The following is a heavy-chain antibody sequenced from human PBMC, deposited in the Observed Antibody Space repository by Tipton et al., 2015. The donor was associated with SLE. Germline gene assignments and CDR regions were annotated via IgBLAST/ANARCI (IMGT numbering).Heavy chain of an antibody. Sequence: TLSLTCVVSGGSFSGYYWNWIRQPPGKGLEWIGEINDSGTTNYNASLKSRATISLDTSKNQFSLKLTSVTAACTAVYYCARKDLYWYFDLWGRGTPVIVSS. CDR1: GGSFSGYY. CDR3: ARKDLYWYFDL. J-gene: IGHJ2*01. V-gene: IGHV4-34*01. CDR2: INDSGTT.